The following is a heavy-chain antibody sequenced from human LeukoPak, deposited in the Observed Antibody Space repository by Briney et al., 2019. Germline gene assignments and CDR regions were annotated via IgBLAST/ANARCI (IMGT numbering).Heavy chain of an antibody. V-gene: IGHV4-34*01. CDR3: ARGSISYSSSAGLDY. Sequence: SETLSLTCVVYGGSFSGYYWSWIRQPPGKGLEWIGEINHSGSTNYNPSLKSRVTISVDTSKNQFSLKLSSVTAADTAVYYCARGSISYSSSAGLDYWGQGTLVTVSS. CDR1: GGSFSGYY. J-gene: IGHJ4*02. D-gene: IGHD6-6*01. CDR2: INHSGST.